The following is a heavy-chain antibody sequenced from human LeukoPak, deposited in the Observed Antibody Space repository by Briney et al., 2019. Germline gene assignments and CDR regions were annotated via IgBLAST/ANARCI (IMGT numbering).Heavy chain of an antibody. Sequence: PGGSLRLSCAASGFTFDDYAMHWVRQAPGKGLEWVSGISWNSGSIGYADSVKGRSTISRDNAKNSLYLQMNSLRAEDMALYYCAKDIVVWGISVAFDIWGQGTMVTVSS. J-gene: IGHJ3*02. V-gene: IGHV3-9*03. CDR3: AKDIVVWGISVAFDI. D-gene: IGHD3-16*01. CDR2: ISWNSGSI. CDR1: GFTFDDYA.